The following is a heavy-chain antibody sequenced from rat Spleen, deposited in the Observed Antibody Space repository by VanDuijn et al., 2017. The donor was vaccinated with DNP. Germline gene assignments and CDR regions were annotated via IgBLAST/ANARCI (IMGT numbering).Heavy chain of an antibody. D-gene: IGHD3-1*01. CDR2: IGTSGGNT. V-gene: IGHV5-46*01. CDR1: GFTFSNFP. Sequence: EVQLVESGGGLVQPGRSMKLSCAASGFTFSNFPMAWVRQAPTKRLEWVATIGTSGGNTYYRDSVKGRFTISRDDAKSSLYLQMNSLRSEDTATYFCTREIKWYFDYWGQGVMVTVSS. CDR3: TREIKWYFDY. J-gene: IGHJ2*01.